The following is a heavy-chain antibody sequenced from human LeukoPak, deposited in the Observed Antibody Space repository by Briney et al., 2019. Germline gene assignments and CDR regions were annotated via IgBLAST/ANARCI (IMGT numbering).Heavy chain of an antibody. D-gene: IGHD5-18*01. CDR3: ARGGLEPQLWLRLFYFEY. J-gene: IGHJ4*02. Sequence: PSETLSLTCAVYGGSFDGYYWSWFRQAPGGGLEWIGEVNHREVTHYNPSLKSRVTILADASKNQFSLKLTSVTAADTAVYYCARGGLEPQLWLRLFYFEYWGQGVLVTVSS. V-gene: IGHV4-34*01. CDR2: VNHREVT. CDR1: GGSFDGYY.